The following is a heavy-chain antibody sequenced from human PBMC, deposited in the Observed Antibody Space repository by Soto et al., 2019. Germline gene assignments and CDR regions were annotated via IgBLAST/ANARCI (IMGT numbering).Heavy chain of an antibody. D-gene: IGHD1-7*01. Sequence: QVQLQESGPGLVKPSQTLSLTCTVSGGSIRSGGYYWSWIRQHPGKGLEWIGYIYYSGSTYYNPSLKSRVTISVDTSKNQFSLKLSSVTAADTAVYYCAINWNSGRYFDYWGQGTLVTVSS. CDR1: GGSIRSGGYY. J-gene: IGHJ4*02. CDR3: AINWNSGRYFDY. CDR2: IYYSGST. V-gene: IGHV4-31*03.